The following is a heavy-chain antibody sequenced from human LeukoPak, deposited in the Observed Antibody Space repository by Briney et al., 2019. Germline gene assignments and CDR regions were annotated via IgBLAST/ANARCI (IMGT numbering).Heavy chain of an antibody. CDR3: ARDLSSSWSPGV. V-gene: IGHV3-33*01. J-gene: IGHJ3*01. Sequence: GGSLRLSCITSGFTFSNYGFHWVSQAPGKGLEWTAAIWYDGSNQYYPDSVKGRFTISRDNSKNTIYLQMNSLRIEDTAMYYCARDLSSSWSPGVWGQGTMVSVSS. CDR1: GFTFSNYG. CDR2: IWYDGSNQ. D-gene: IGHD6-13*01.